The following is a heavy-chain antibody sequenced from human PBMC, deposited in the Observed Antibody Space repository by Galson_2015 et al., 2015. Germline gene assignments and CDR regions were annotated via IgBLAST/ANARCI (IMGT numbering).Heavy chain of an antibody. D-gene: IGHD6-13*01. J-gene: IGHJ4*02. Sequence: PALVKPTQTLTLPCTFSGFSLSTSGVGVGWIRQPPGKALEWLALIYWNDDRRYGPSLKSRRTITKDTSKNQVVLTMTNTDPVDTATYYCAHSPTAAGNFDYWGQGVLVTVSS. CDR1: GFSLSTSGVG. CDR3: AHSPTAAGNFDY. V-gene: IGHV2-5*01. CDR2: IYWNDDR.